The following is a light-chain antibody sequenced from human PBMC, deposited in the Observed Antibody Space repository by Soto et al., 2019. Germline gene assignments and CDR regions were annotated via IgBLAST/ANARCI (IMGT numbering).Light chain of an antibody. CDR3: QHFKSFPIT. CDR1: QGISTL. Sequence: AIQLTQSPSSMSASLGDRFTITCIASQGISTLLAWDQQQPGKAPQVLIYESSLLQSGVPSRFSGSGSGTDFPTTISSLRTEDFANYYCQHFKSFPITFGQGTRLEIK. CDR2: ESS. V-gene: IGKV1-13*02. J-gene: IGKJ5*01.